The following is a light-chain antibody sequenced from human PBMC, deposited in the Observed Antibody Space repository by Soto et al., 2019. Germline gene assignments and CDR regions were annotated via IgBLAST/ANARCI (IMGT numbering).Light chain of an antibody. J-gene: IGKJ3*01. V-gene: IGKV3-11*01. CDR1: QSVSSY. CDR2: DAS. CDR3: QQRSNCT. Sequence: EIVLTQSPATLSLSPGERATLSCRASQSVSSYLAWYQQKPGQAPRLLIYDASNRATGIPARLSGSGSGTDFTLTISSLEPEDFAVYYCQQRSNCTFGPGTKVDIK.